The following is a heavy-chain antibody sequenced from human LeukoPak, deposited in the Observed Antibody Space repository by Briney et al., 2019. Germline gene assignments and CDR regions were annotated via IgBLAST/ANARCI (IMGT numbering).Heavy chain of an antibody. CDR2: ISSSSSYI. V-gene: IGHV3-21*01. Sequence: PGGSLRLSCAASGFTFSSYSMNWVRQAPGKGLEWVSSISSSSSYIYYADSVKGRFTISRDNAKNSLYLQMNSLRAEDTAVYYCARIGGDYYDSSGYIDYWGQGTLVTVSS. D-gene: IGHD3-22*01. J-gene: IGHJ4*02. CDR3: ARIGGDYYDSSGYIDY. CDR1: GFTFSSYS.